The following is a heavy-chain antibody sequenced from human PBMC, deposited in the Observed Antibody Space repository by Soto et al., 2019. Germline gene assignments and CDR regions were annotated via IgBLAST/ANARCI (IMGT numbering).Heavy chain of an antibody. CDR3: ARDGGGYVRQGYHYGLDV. D-gene: IGHD5-12*01. V-gene: IGHV4-30-4*01. CDR2: IYYSGST. Sequence: SETLSLTCTVSGGSIRSGDYYWSWIRQPPGKGLEWIGYIYYSGSTYYHPSLQSRVTISVDTSNNQFSLRLTSVTAADTAVYYCARDGGGYVRQGYHYGLDVWGQGTTVTVS. CDR1: GGSIRSGDYY. J-gene: IGHJ6*02.